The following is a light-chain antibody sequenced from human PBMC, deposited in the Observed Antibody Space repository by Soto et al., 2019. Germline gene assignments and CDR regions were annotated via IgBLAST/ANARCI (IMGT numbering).Light chain of an antibody. CDR2: EVS. V-gene: IGLV2-8*01. CDR3: CSYAGSNNLL. J-gene: IGLJ2*01. Sequence: QSALTQPPSASGSPGQSVTISCTGTSSDVGGYNYVSWYQQYPGKAPKLTIYEVSKRPSGVPNRFSASKSGNTASLTVSGLQADDEADYYCCSYAGSNNLLFGGGTKLTVL. CDR1: SSDVGGYNY.